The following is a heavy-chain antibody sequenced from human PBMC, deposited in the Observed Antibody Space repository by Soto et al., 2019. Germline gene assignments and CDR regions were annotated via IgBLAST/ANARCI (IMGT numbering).Heavy chain of an antibody. V-gene: IGHV1-8*01. J-gene: IGHJ4*02. CDR1: GYTFTSYD. Sequence: QVQLVQSGAEVKKPGASVKVSCKASGYTFTSYDINWARQATGQGPEWMGWMNPNSGDTHYAQTFQGRVTMTRNTSISTAYMELSSLRSEDTAMYYCVRWYGGNSGDYWGQGTLVTVSS. CDR2: MNPNSGDT. CDR3: VRWYGGNSGDY. D-gene: IGHD2-21*02.